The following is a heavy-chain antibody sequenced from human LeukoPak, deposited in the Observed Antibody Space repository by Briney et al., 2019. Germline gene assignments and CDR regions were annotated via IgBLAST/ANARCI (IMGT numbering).Heavy chain of an antibody. CDR2: ISAYNGNT. Sequence: GASVKVSCKACGYTFTSHGISWVRQAPGQGLGWMGWISAYNGNTNYAQKLQGRVTMTTDTSTNTAYMELRSLRFDDTAVYYCARVRYYYDSSPGAYYYFGMDLWGQATKVTVSS. CDR3: ARVRYYYDSSPGAYYYFGMDL. V-gene: IGHV1-18*01. CDR1: GYTFTSHG. D-gene: IGHD3-22*01. J-gene: IGHJ6*02.